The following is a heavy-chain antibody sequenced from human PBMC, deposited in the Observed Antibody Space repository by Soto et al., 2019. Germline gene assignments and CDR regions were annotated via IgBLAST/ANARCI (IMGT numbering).Heavy chain of an antibody. Sequence: SETLSLSCSLSGGSISSGDYYWSWIRQPPGKGLEWIGYIYYSGSTYYNPSLKSRVTISVDTSKNQFSLKLSSVTAADTAVYYCVRHAQWIIRAYWGQGSLVTVS. CDR3: VRHAQWIIRAY. V-gene: IGHV4-30-4*01. CDR1: GGSISSGDYY. J-gene: IGHJ4*02. CDR2: IYYSGST. D-gene: IGHD5-12*01.